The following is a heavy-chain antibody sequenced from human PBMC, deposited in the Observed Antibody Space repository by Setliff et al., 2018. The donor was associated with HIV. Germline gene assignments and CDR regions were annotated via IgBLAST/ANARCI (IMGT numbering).Heavy chain of an antibody. Sequence: SETLSLTCTVSGGSINSTSYYWGWIRQPPGNGLEWIGSIYHTGSTYYKPSLKSRVTISVDTSKNQFSLRLSSVTAADTAVYYCARLYGSGSYQVDYWGQGTLVTVSS. J-gene: IGHJ4*02. CDR2: IYHTGST. D-gene: IGHD3-10*01. CDR3: ARLYGSGSYQVDY. CDR1: GGSINSTSYY. V-gene: IGHV4-39*07.